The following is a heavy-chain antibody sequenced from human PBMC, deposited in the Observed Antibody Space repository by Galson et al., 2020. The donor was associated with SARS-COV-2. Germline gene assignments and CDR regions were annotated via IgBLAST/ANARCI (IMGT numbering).Heavy chain of an antibody. D-gene: IGHD3-10*01. V-gene: IGHV3-74*01. CDR1: GFPFSSYW. CDR3: TRDLVLGSGSSDY. J-gene: IGHJ4*02. CDR2: INGDESTR. Sequence: GGSLRLSCEASGFPFSSYWMHWVRQDPGKGLVWVSRINGDESTRQYADSVKGRFTIARDNAKNTLYLQMNSLTADDTAVYYCTRDLVLGSGSSDYWGQGTLVTVSS.